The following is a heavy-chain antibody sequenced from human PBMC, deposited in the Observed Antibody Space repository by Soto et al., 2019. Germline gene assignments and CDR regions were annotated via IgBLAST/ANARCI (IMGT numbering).Heavy chain of an antibody. J-gene: IGHJ1*01. Sequence: QVQLVQSGAEVKKPGDSVKVSCKASGYTFSSYGISWVRQVPGQGPEWMGWISANNGNTNYAKKLQGRVTMTTDTSTSTAYMELRRLRFDDTALYYCAGARTVLAGTRSFLHWGQGTLVTVSS. V-gene: IGHV1-18*01. CDR1: GYTFSSYG. CDR3: AGARTVLAGTRSFLH. D-gene: IGHD6-19*01. CDR2: ISANNGNT.